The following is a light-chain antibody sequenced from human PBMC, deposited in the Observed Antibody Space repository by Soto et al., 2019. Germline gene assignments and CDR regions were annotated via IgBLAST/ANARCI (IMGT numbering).Light chain of an antibody. V-gene: IGLV2-11*01. Sequence: QSVLTQPRSVSGSPGQSVTISCTGTSSDVGGYNYVSWYQQHPGKAPKLMIYDVSNRPSGVPNRFSGSKSGNTASLTISGLQAEDEADYYCSSYTSSSTLHYVFGTGTKVTVL. J-gene: IGLJ1*01. CDR1: SSDVGGYNY. CDR3: SSYTSSSTLHYV. CDR2: DVS.